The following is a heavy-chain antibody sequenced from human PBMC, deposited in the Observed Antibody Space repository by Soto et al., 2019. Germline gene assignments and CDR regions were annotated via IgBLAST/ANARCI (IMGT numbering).Heavy chain of an antibody. CDR1: GASITGSSY. D-gene: IGHD2-8*02. J-gene: IGHJ4*02. CDR3: ARGMTPPGAPAWYYFDS. V-gene: IGHV4-4*07. Sequence: SETLSLTCTVSGASITGSSYWSWIRQPAGKGLEWIGRFSLSGTTNYNPSLRSRVTMSANVSKNQFSLRLTSVTAADTALYYCARGMTPPGAPAWYYFDSWGQGTLVTVSS. CDR2: FSLSGTT.